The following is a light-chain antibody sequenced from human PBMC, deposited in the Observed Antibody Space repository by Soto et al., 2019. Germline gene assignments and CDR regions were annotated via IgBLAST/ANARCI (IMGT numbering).Light chain of an antibody. CDR1: QSVSSSY. Sequence: IVLPQSPGTLSLSPGERATLSCRASQSVSSSYLAWYQQKPGQAPRLLIYGASSRATGIPDRFSGSGSGTDFTLTISRLEPEDFAVYYCQQYGSSLTWTFGQGTK. J-gene: IGKJ1*01. V-gene: IGKV3-20*01. CDR2: GAS. CDR3: QQYGSSLTWT.